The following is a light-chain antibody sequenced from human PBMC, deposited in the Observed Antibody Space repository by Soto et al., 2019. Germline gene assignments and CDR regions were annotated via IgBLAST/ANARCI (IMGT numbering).Light chain of an antibody. CDR3: QQYNSYPT. CDR2: KAS. V-gene: IGKV1-5*03. CDR1: QSISSW. Sequence: DIQMTQSPSTLSASVGDRVTITCRASQSISSWLAWYQQKPGKAHQLLIYKASSLESGVPSRFSGSGSGTEFTLTISSLQPDDFATYYCQQYNSYPTFGQGTRLEIK. J-gene: IGKJ5*01.